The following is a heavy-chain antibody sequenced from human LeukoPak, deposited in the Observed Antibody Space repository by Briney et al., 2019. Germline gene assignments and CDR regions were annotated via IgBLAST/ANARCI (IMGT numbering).Heavy chain of an antibody. V-gene: IGHV1-18*01. CDR3: ARGWDSSTLDNWNWFDP. D-gene: IGHD2-2*01. CDR2: ISAYNGNT. Sequence: GASVKVSCKASGYTFTSYGISWVRQAPGQGLEWMGWISAYNGNTNYAQKVQGRVTMTTDRSTSTAYMELRSLISDDTAVYYCARGWDSSTLDNWNWFDPWGQGTLVTVSS. J-gene: IGHJ5*02. CDR1: GYTFTSYG.